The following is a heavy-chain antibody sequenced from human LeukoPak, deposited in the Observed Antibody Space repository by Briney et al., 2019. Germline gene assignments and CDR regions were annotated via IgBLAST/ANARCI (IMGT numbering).Heavy chain of an antibody. J-gene: IGHJ3*01. CDR2: ITSGGAP. CDR1: GFTFSNYA. V-gene: IGHV3-23*01. CDR3: ARDPNGDYIGAFEF. D-gene: IGHD4-17*01. Sequence: GGSLRLSCAASGFTFSNYAVMWVRQAPGQGLEWVSAITSGGAPRYADSVKGRFTISRDNSKNTLYLQMNSLSAEDTAQYFCARDPNGDYIGAFEFWVRGTVVTVSS.